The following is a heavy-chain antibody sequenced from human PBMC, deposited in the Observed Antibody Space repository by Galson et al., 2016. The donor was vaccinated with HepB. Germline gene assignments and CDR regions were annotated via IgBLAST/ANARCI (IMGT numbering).Heavy chain of an antibody. CDR2: VYQSGST. CDR3: ARVPPRYYYYYGMDV. CDR1: GGSMSSGNW. J-gene: IGHJ6*02. Sequence: ETLSLTCAVSGGSMSSGNWWSWVRQPPGKGLEWIGEVYQSGSTNYSPSLKSRVTISIDKSKNQFSLKLTSATAADAAVYYCARVPPRYYYYYGMDVWGQGTTVTVSS. V-gene: IGHV4-4*02.